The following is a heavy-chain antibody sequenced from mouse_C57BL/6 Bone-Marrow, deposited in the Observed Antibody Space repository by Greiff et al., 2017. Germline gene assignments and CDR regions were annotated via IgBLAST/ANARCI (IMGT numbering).Heavy chain of an antibody. V-gene: IGHV5-15*04. Sequence: DVLLVESGGGLVQPGGSLKLSCAASGFTFSDYGMAWVRQAPRKGPEWVAFISNLAYSIYYADTVTGRFTISRENAKNTLYLEMRSLRSEVTAMYYCARRGGTGDYDWYFDVWGTGTTVTVSS. J-gene: IGHJ1*03. CDR2: ISNLAYSI. CDR3: ARRGGTGDYDWYFDV. CDR1: GFTFSDYG. D-gene: IGHD4-1*01.